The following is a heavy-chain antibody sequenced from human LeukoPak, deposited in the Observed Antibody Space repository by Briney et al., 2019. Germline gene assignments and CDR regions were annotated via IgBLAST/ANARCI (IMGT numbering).Heavy chain of an antibody. D-gene: IGHD3-16*01. Sequence: GGSLRLSCAASGFTFSSYSMRWVRQAPGKGLEWLSFISSSSTALYYADSVKGRFITSRDNAKNLLYLQMNSLRDEDTAMYYCARLPHTYAYSSWGQGTLVTVSS. CDR1: GFTFSSYS. V-gene: IGHV3-48*02. CDR3: ARLPHTYAYSS. J-gene: IGHJ5*02. CDR2: ISSSSTAL.